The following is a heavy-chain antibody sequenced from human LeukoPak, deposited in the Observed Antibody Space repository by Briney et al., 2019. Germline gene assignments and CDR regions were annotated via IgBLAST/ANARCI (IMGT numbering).Heavy chain of an antibody. CDR3: AREGGGFDI. D-gene: IGHD3-16*01. CDR1: GFTFSSYA. J-gene: IGHJ3*02. Sequence: GGSLRLSCAASGFTFSSYAMHWVRQAPGKGLEWVAVISYDGSNKYYADSVKGRFTISRDNSKNTLYLQMNSLRAEDTAVYYCAREGGGFDIWGQGTMVTVSS. V-gene: IGHV3-30-3*01. CDR2: ISYDGSNK.